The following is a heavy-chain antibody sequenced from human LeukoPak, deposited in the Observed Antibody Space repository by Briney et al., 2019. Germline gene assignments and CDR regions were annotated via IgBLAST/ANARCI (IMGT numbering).Heavy chain of an antibody. D-gene: IGHD6-13*01. CDR3: ARRAALGSSWDFDF. J-gene: IGHJ4*02. CDR2: IHYTGNT. CDR1: GGSISSYY. Sequence: PSETLSLTCTVSGGSISSYYWSWIRQPPGKGLEWIASIHYTGNTYYNPSLKSRVTISVGTSKNQVFLRLSSVTAADTAVYCCARRAALGSSWDFDFWGQGTLVTVSS. V-gene: IGHV4-59*05.